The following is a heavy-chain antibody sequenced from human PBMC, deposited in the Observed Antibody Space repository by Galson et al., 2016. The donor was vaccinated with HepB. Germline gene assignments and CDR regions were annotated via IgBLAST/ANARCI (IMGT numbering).Heavy chain of an antibody. D-gene: IGHD1-26*01. Sequence: SLRLSCAASGFIFSSSVMSWVRQAPGKGLEWVLVTSNLVDSTYYADSVKGRFTISRDNSRNTLYLQMNSLRAEDTATYYCAKASGYSNTWLNSWGQGTLVTVSS. V-gene: IGHV3-23*01. CDR1: GFIFSSSV. CDR2: TSNLVDST. J-gene: IGHJ5*01. CDR3: AKASGYSNTWLNS.